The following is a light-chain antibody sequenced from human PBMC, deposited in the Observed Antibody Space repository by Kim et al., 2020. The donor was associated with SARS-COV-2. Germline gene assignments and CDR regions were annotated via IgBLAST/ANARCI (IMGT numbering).Light chain of an antibody. CDR1: PSTLSLIF. CDR2: RTN. Sequence: RLTLSFSGTPSTLSLIFVFWSPPLPGTAPKVLIYRTNQRPSGFPARFSGSKSGTSASLAISGLRSEDEADYYCAAWDDSLSGRVFGGGTKLTVL. J-gene: IGLJ3*02. V-gene: IGLV1-47*01. CDR3: AAWDDSLSGRV.